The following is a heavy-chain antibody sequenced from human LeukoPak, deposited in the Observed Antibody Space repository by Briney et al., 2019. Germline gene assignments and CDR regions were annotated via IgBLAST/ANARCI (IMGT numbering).Heavy chain of an antibody. CDR3: ARPLGSGFFRWYFDL. CDR1: GDSISSYY. Sequence: SETLSLTCTVSGDSISSYYWSWIRQPPGKGLEWIGYIYYSGSSNYNPSLKSRVTISLDTSKNQFSLTLSSVTAAGTAVYYCARPLGSGFFRWYFDLWGRGTLVTVSS. D-gene: IGHD3-9*01. V-gene: IGHV4-59*01. CDR2: IYYSGSS. J-gene: IGHJ2*01.